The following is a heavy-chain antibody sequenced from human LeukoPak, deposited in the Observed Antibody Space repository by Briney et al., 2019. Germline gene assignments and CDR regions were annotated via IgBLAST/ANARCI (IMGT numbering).Heavy chain of an antibody. V-gene: IGHV3-21*01. Sequence: GGSLRLSCAASGFTFRSYSMNWVRQAPGKGLEWVSSISSGSSYIYYTDSVKGRFTISRDNAKNSLYLQMNSLRAEDTAVYYRATYPGLTMVRGVIVGMDVWGQGTTVTVSS. CDR3: ATYPGLTMVRGVIVGMDV. CDR1: GFTFRSYS. CDR2: ISSGSSYI. D-gene: IGHD3-10*01. J-gene: IGHJ6*02.